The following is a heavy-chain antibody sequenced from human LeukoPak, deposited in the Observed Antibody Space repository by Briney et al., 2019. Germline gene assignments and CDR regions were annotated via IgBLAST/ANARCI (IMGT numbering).Heavy chain of an antibody. Sequence: PSETLSLTCSVSGDSISRSDSYWDWIRQPPGKGLEWIGTIYYSGRTYYSPSLKSRVTMSVDTPNNQFSLNLRSVTAADTAVYYCARRRYYDGSGYLEWGRGTLLSVSS. CDR3: ARRRYYDGSGYLE. CDR2: IYYSGRT. D-gene: IGHD3-22*01. V-gene: IGHV4-39*01. CDR1: GDSISRSDSY. J-gene: IGHJ1*01.